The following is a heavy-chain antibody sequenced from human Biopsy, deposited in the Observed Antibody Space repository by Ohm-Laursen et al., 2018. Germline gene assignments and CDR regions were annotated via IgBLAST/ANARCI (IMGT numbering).Heavy chain of an antibody. V-gene: IGHV3-33*03. CDR3: ATEVVPAGIGGHWLDP. Sequence: SLRLSCAASGFIFNNYGMHWVRQAPGKGLEWVAVIWYDGSKKYYADSVKGRFTISRDNSKNTLYLHMNSLRAEDTAVYYCATEVVPAGIGGHWLDPWGQGTLVTVSS. CDR1: GFIFNNYG. J-gene: IGHJ5*02. D-gene: IGHD2-2*01. CDR2: IWYDGSKK.